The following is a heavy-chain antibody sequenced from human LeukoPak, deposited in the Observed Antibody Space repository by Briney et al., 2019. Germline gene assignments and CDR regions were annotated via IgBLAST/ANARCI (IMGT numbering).Heavy chain of an antibody. D-gene: IGHD6-13*01. CDR3: ARGGYSSNWYPGYCDY. J-gene: IGHJ4*02. V-gene: IGHV3-74*01. CDR2: IKSDGSST. Sequence: QAGGSLRLSWAASGFTFSTYWMHWFRQAPGKGPVWVSRIKSDGSSTRFADSVQGRFTISRDNGKNTLYLQMNSLRAEDTAVYYCARGGYSSNWYPGYCDYWGQGALVTVSS. CDR1: GFTFSTYW.